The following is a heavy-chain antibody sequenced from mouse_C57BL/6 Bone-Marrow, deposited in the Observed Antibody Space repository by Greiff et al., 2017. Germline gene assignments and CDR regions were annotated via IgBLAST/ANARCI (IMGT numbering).Heavy chain of an antibody. CDR1: GFTFSDYG. CDR2: ISSGSSTI. J-gene: IGHJ3*01. CDR3: ARDYYYGSSPFAY. D-gene: IGHD1-1*01. Sequence: EVHLVESGGGLVKPGGSLKLSCAASGFTFSDYGMHWVRQAPEKGLEWVAYISSGSSTIYYADTVKGRFTISRDNAKNTLFLQRTSLRSEDTAMYYCARDYYYGSSPFAYWGQGTLVTVSA. V-gene: IGHV5-17*01.